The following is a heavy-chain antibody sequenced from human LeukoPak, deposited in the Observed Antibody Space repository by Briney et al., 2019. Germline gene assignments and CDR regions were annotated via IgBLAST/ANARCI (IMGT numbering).Heavy chain of an antibody. CDR2: MYYSGST. CDR3: ASTIVVVPAAPFDY. D-gene: IGHD2-2*01. J-gene: IGHJ4*02. Sequence: SETLSLTCTVSGGSISSYYWSWIRQPPGKGLEWIGCMYYSGSTYYNPSLKSRVTISVDTSKNQFSLKLSSVTAADTAVYYCASTIVVVPAAPFDYWGQGTLVTVSS. V-gene: IGHV4-59*08. CDR1: GGSISSYY.